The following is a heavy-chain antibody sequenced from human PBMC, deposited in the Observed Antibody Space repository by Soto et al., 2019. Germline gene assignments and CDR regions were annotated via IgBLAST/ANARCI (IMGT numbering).Heavy chain of an antibody. CDR1: GGTFVRHV. D-gene: IGHD2-2*01. Sequence: QVQLVQSGAEVKKPESSVKVSCKTSGGTFVRHVISWVRQAPGQGPEWMGKINPLSGISNYAQKFQDRVTFNADTDSSTAYMELSSLRSDDTAVYYCATPACAATWFSPSHNLDPGGQGTLVTVSS. J-gene: IGHJ5*02. V-gene: IGHV1-69*09. CDR2: INPLSGIS. CDR3: ATPACAATWFSPSHNLDP.